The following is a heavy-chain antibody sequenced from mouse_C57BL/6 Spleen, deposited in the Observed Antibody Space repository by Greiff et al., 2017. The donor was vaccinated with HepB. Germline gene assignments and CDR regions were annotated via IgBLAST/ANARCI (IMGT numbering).Heavy chain of an antibody. J-gene: IGHJ2*01. Sequence: VQLQQSGAELVKPGASVKISCKASGYAFSSYWMNWVKQRPGKGLEWIGQIYPGDGDTNYNGKFKGKATLTADKSSSTAYMQLSSLTSEDSAVYFCARSDYYGGYFDYWGQGTTLTVSS. CDR3: ARSDYYGGYFDY. CDR1: GYAFSSYW. D-gene: IGHD1-1*01. V-gene: IGHV1-80*01. CDR2: IYPGDGDT.